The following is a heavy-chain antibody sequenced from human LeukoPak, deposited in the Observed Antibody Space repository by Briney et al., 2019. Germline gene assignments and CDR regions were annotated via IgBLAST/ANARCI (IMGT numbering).Heavy chain of an antibody. J-gene: IGHJ4*02. Sequence: SETLSLTCAVYGGSFSGYYWSWIRQPPGKGLEWIGEINHSGSTNYNPSLKSQVTISVDTSKNQFFLKLSSVTAADTAVYYCAREPYDYYDSSGYFPYWGQGTLVTVSS. CDR2: INHSGST. CDR3: AREPYDYYDSSGYFPY. D-gene: IGHD3-22*01. V-gene: IGHV4-34*01. CDR1: GGSFSGYY.